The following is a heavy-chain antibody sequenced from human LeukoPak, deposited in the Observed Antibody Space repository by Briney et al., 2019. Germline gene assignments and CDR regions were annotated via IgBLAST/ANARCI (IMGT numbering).Heavy chain of an antibody. CDR2: IYYSGST. V-gene: IGHV4-59*01. Sequence: PSETLSLTCTVSGGSISSYHWSWIRQPPGKGLEWIGYIYYSGSTNYNPSLKSRVTISVDTSKNQFSLKLSSVTAADTAVYYCARDRHWTNDWVFDYWGQGTLVTVSS. CDR3: ARDRHWTNDWVFDY. D-gene: IGHD1/OR15-1a*01. CDR1: GGSISSYH. J-gene: IGHJ4*02.